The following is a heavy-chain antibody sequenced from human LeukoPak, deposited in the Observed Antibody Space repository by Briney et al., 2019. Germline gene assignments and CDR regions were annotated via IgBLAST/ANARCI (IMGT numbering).Heavy chain of an antibody. CDR1: GESLNSYY. D-gene: IGHD2-15*01. CDR3: ARGAWATRLGS. V-gene: IGHV4-34*01. J-gene: IGHJ4*02. CDR2: IYESGTT. Sequence: SETLSLTCAVYGESLNSYYWSWVRQPPGEGLEWIGEIYESGTTKYNPSLKSRVTISMVPSKQQFSLSLNSVTAADTAVYYCARGAWATRLGSWVLGTPVIVSS.